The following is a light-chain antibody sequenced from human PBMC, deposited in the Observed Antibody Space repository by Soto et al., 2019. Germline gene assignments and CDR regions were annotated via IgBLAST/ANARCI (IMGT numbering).Light chain of an antibody. V-gene: IGKV3D-15*01. J-gene: IGKJ1*01. Sequence: IVMTQSPATLSVSPGERASISCRASQSVSSKLAWYQQKRGQAPRLLIYAASTRASGIPARFSGSGSGTDFTLTISSLQSEDFGVYYCQQYDKWRTFGQGTNVDIK. CDR2: AAS. CDR1: QSVSSK. CDR3: QQYDKWRT.